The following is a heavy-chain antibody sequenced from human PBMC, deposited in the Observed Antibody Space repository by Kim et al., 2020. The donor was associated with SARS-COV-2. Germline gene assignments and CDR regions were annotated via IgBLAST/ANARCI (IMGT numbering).Heavy chain of an antibody. CDR3: AKGGREGAADY. Sequence: GGSLRLSCAASGFSFEDYMMHWVRQAPGKGLEWVSLISWDGDTTYYGDSVKGRFTISRDNSLNSLYLQMNSLRPEDTALYYCAKGGREGAADYWGQGTLV. CDR2: ISWDGDTT. D-gene: IGHD3-16*01. J-gene: IGHJ4*02. V-gene: IGHV3-43*01. CDR1: GFSFEDYM.